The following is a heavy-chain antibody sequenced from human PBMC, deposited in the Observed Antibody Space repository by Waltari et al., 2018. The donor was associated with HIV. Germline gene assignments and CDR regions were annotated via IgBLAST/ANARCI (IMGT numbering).Heavy chain of an antibody. V-gene: IGHV1-2*02. CDR2: INPNSGGT. CDR1: GFTFSDYS. J-gene: IGHJ4*02. CDR3: TRVFSGTINYFDSRLGH. Sequence: QVQLVQSAAEGKKPGASVKVSCKASGFTFSDYSMPRVRQAPGQGLEWMGWINPNSGGTRYSEKFQGRVTMTRDTSISTAYMELFRLRFDDTAIYYCTRVFSGTINYFDSRLGHWGQGTLVTVSS. D-gene: IGHD3-22*01.